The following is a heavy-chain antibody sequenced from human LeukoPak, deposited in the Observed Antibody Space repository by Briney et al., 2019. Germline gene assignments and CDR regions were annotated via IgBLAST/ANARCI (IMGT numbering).Heavy chain of an antibody. Sequence: PGGSLSLSCAASGFTLSYHYMDWVREAPEKGLEWVCRTRNKANSYTTEYAASGNGRFTISSDDSKNLVYLKMNGMNTEDTAVYYCAKGSRRYCSGGSCIQYYCYGMDVWGQGTTATVSS. D-gene: IGHD2-15*01. CDR3: AKGSRRYCSGGSCIQYYCYGMDV. CDR2: TRNKANSYTT. J-gene: IGHJ6*02. V-gene: IGHV3-72*01. CDR1: GFTLSYHY.